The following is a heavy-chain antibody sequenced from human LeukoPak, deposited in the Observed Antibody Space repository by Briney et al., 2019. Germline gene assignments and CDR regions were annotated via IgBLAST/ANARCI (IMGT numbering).Heavy chain of an antibody. V-gene: IGHV4-59*11. D-gene: IGHD2-2*01. J-gene: IGHJ4*02. CDR3: ARSHIVVVPSRQNYFDY. CDR2: IYDSGS. Sequence: PSETLSLTCTVSGGSISSHYWSWVRQPPGKGLEWIGYIYDSGSNYNPSLKSRVTISVDTSKNQFSLKLTSVTAADTAVYYCARSHIVVVPSRQNYFDYWGQGTLVTVSS. CDR1: GGSISSHY.